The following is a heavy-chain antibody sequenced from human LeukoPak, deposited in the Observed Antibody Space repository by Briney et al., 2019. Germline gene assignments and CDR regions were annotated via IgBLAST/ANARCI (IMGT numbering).Heavy chain of an antibody. CDR2: ISGSGGST. J-gene: IGHJ4*02. V-gene: IGHV3-23*01. D-gene: IGHD5-24*01. CDR1: GFTFSSYA. CDR3: ARAEMATTRFFDY. Sequence: GGSLRLSCAASGFTFSSYAMSWVRQAPGKGLEWVSAISGSGGSTYYADSVKGRFTISRDNSKNTLYLQMNSLRAEDTAVYYCARAEMATTRFFDYWGQGTLVTVSS.